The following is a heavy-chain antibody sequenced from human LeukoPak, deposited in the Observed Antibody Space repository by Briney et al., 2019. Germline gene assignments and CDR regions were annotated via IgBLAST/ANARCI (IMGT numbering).Heavy chain of an antibody. J-gene: IGHJ5*02. V-gene: IGHV1-46*01. CDR1: GYTFTSYY. CDR3: ARASSTVPMYNWFDP. Sequence: ASVKVSCKASGYTFTSYYMHWVRQAPGQGLEWMGIINPSGGSTSYAQKFQGRVTMTRDMSTSTVYMELSSLRSEDTAVYYCARASSTVPMYNWFDPWGQGTLVTVSS. CDR2: INPSGGST. D-gene: IGHD4-17*01.